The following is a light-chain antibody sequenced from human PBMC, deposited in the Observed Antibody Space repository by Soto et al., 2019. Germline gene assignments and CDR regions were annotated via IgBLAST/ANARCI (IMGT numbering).Light chain of an antibody. Sequence: QSVLTQPPSVSGAPGQRVTISCTGSSSNIGAGYDVHWYQQLPRTAPKLLIYGNSNRPSGVPDRFSGSKSGASASLAITGLQAEDEADYYCQSYDSSLNGVVFGGGTQLTVL. V-gene: IGLV1-40*01. J-gene: IGLJ2*01. CDR2: GNS. CDR1: SSNIGAGYD. CDR3: QSYDSSLNGVV.